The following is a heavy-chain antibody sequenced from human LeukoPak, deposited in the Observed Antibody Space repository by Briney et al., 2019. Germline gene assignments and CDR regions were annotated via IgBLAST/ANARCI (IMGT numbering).Heavy chain of an antibody. CDR3: ARAPPGYGPGGVDY. V-gene: IGHV1-69*13. D-gene: IGHD3-10*01. CDR2: IIPIFGTA. Sequence: GASVTVSCKASGYTFTSYAISWVRQAPGQGLEWMGGIIPIFGTANYAQKFQGRVTITADESTSTAYMELSSLRSEDTAVYYCARAPPGYGPGGVDYWGQGTLVTVSS. CDR1: GYTFTSYA. J-gene: IGHJ4*02.